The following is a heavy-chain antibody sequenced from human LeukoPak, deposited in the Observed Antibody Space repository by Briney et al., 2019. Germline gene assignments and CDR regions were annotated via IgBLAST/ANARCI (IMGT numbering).Heavy chain of an antibody. J-gene: IGHJ4*02. CDR1: GGTFSSYA. Sequence: SVKVSCKASGGTFSSYAISWVRQAPGQGLEWMGGIIPIFGTANYAQKFQGRVTITADESTSTAYLELSSLRSEDTAVYYCARMAIFGVVIFDYWGQGTLVTVSS. CDR2: IIPIFGTA. CDR3: ARMAIFGVVIFDY. V-gene: IGHV1-69*13. D-gene: IGHD3-3*01.